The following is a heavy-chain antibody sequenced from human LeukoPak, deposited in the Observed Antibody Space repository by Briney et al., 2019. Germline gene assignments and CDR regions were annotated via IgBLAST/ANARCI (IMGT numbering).Heavy chain of an antibody. CDR2: IYTSGST. D-gene: IGHD1-7*01. CDR3: ARQLLTSNWFDP. Sequence: SETLSLTCTASGGSISSYYWSWIRQPAGKGLEWIGRIYTSGSTNYNPSLKSRVTMLVDTSKNQFSLKLSSVPAADTAVYYCARQLLTSNWFDPWGQGTLVTVSS. J-gene: IGHJ5*02. V-gene: IGHV4-4*07. CDR1: GGSISSYY.